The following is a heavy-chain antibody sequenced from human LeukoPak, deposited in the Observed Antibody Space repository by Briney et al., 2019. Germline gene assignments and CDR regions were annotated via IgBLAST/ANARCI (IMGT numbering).Heavy chain of an antibody. CDR1: QFTFCSFA. J-gene: IGHJ4*02. CDR3: ARDSSGYGSFDY. D-gene: IGHD3-22*01. V-gene: IGHV3-23*01. Sequence: GGSLRLSRAESQFTFCSFAISSVPLDPGEGLEWGSRVSGSGGSTYYADSVKGRFSISRDNSKNTLYLQMNSLRAEDTAVYYCARDSSGYGSFDYWGRGTLVTVSS. CDR2: VSGSGGST.